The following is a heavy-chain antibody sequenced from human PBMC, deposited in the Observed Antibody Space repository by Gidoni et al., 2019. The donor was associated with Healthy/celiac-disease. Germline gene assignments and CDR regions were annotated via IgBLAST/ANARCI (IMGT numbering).Heavy chain of an antibody. V-gene: IGHV2-70*15. D-gene: IGHD6-13*01. CDR1: GFSLSTSGMC. J-gene: IGHJ4*02. Sequence: QVTLRESGPALVKPTQTLTLTCTFSGFSLSTSGMCVSWIRQPPGKALEWLARIDWDDDKYYSTSLKTRLTISKDTSKNQVVLTMTNMDPVDTATYYCARFIAAAGEFRIDYWGQGTLVTVSS. CDR3: ARFIAAAGEFRIDY. CDR2: IDWDDDK.